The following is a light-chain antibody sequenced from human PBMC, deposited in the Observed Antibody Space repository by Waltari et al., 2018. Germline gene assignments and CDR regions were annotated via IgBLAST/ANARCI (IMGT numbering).Light chain of an antibody. J-gene: IGLJ1*01. Sequence: QSALTQPASVSGSPGQSITISCTGTRSDIGSFNLVSWYQQHPGKAPKLLIYEVDKRPAGFSDRFSAPKSGNTASLTISGLQAEDETDYYCYSYAGASTYVFGTGTKVTVL. V-gene: IGLV2-23*02. CDR3: YSYAGASTYV. CDR2: EVD. CDR1: RSDIGSFNL.